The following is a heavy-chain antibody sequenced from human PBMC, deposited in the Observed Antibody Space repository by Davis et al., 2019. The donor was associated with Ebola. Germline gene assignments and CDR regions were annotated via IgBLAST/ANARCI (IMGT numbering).Heavy chain of an antibody. J-gene: IGHJ4*02. CDR1: GFTFSSYG. V-gene: IGHV3-30*19. CDR3: ARVWNYDFWSGYYL. CDR2: IWYDGSNK. D-gene: IGHD3-3*01. Sequence: GGSLRLSCAASGFTFSSYGMHWVRQAPGKGLEWVAVIWYDGSNKYYADSVKGRFTISRDNSKNTLYLQMNSLRAEDTAVYYCARVWNYDFWSGYYLWGQGTLVTVSS.